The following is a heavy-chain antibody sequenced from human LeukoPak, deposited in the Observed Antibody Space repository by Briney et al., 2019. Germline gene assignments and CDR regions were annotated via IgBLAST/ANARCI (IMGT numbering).Heavy chain of an antibody. V-gene: IGHV4-39*01. CDR1: GGSISSSSYY. CDR2: IYYSGST. CDR3: ARVLGYCSSTSCYWVFDY. J-gene: IGHJ4*02. D-gene: IGHD2-2*01. Sequence: SETLSLTCTVSGGSISSSSYYWGWIRQPPGKGLEWIGSIYYSGSTYYNPSLKSRVTISVDTSKNQFSLKLSSVTAADTAVYYCARVLGYCSSTSCYWVFDYWGQGTLVTVSS.